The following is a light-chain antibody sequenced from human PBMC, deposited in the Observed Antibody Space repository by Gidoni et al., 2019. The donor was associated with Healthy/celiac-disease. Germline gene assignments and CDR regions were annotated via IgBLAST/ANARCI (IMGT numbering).Light chain of an antibody. CDR2: SNN. CDR1: SSNIGSNT. CDR3: AAWDDSLNGYV. V-gene: IGLV1-44*01. J-gene: IGLJ1*01. Sequence: QSVLTQPPSASGNPGQRVTISCSGSSSNIGSNTVNWYQQLPGTAPKLLTCSNNQRPSGVPVRFSGSKSGTSASLAISGRQSEDEADYYCAAWDDSLNGYVFGTGTKVTVL.